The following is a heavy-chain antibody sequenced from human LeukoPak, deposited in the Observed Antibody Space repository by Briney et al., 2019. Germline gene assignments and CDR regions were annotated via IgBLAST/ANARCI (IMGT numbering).Heavy chain of an antibody. J-gene: IGHJ3*02. CDR3: ATANWGAYIDAFDI. CDR1: GYTLTELS. CDR2: FDPEDGET. D-gene: IGHD7-27*01. V-gene: IGHV1-24*01. Sequence: ASVKVSCKVSGYTLTELSMHWVRQAPGKGLEWMGGFDPEDGETIYAQKFQGRVTMTEDTSTDTAYMELSSLRSEDTAVYYCATANWGAYIDAFDIWGQGTMVTVSS.